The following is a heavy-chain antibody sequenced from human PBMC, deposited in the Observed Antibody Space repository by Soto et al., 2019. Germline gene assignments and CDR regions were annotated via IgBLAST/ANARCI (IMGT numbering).Heavy chain of an antibody. J-gene: IGHJ6*02. D-gene: IGHD3-10*01. CDR1: GGSISNSY. V-gene: IGHV4-59*08. Sequence: QVQLQESGPGLVRPSETLSLTCTVSGGSISNSYWSWIRQSPGKGLEWIGYIYSSGSTNYNPSLKCRVTTTLDTSTNPSSLKLSSLIAADTAVYYCARPSPPFFYGSGPWDVWGQGTTVTVSS. CDR3: ARPSPPFFYGSGPWDV. CDR2: IYSSGST.